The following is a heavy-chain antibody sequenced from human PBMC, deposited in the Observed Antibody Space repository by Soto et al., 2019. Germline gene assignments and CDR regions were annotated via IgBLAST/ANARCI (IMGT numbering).Heavy chain of an antibody. Sequence: QVQLVQSGAEVKKPGSSVKVSCKASGGTFSSYAISWVRQAPGQGLEWRGGIIPIPGTANYAQKFQGRVTITADESTSTAYMELSSLRSEDTAVYYCARSQGSSTSLEIYYYYYYGMDVGGQGTTVTVSS. CDR1: GGTFSSYA. CDR2: IIPIPGTA. D-gene: IGHD2-2*01. CDR3: ARSQGSSTSLEIYYYYYYGMDV. V-gene: IGHV1-69*01. J-gene: IGHJ6*02.